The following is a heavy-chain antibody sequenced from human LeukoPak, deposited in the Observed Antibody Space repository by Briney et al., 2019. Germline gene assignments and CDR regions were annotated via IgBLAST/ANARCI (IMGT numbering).Heavy chain of an antibody. J-gene: IGHJ4*02. CDR3: ARTYYDILTGYLGN. V-gene: IGHV3-7*01. D-gene: IGHD3-9*01. CDR1: GFTFSSYW. Sequence: GGSLRLSCAASGFTFSSYWMSWVRQAPGKGLEWVANIKQDGSEKYYVDSVRGRFTISRDNAKNSLYLQMNSLRAEDTAVYYCARTYYDILTGYLGNWGQGTLVTVSS. CDR2: IKQDGSEK.